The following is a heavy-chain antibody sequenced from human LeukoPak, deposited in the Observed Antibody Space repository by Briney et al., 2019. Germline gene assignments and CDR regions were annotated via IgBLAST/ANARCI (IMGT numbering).Heavy chain of an antibody. J-gene: IGHJ5*02. CDR2: IYYSGST. CDR1: GGSIXSYY. V-gene: IGHV4-59*08. Sequence: ETLSLTXTVSGGSIXSYYWSWIRQPPGKGLEWIGYIYYSGSTNYNPSLKSRVTISVDTSKNQFSLKLSSVTAADTAVYYCARTNCSGGSCFRYVGWFDPWGQGTLVTVSS. D-gene: IGHD2-15*01. CDR3: ARTNCSGGSCFRYVGWFDP.